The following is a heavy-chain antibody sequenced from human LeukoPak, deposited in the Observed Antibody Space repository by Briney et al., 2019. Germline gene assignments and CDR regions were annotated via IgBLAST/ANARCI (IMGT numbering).Heavy chain of an antibody. CDR1: GFTFSDHA. J-gene: IGHJ6*02. D-gene: IGHD2/OR15-2a*01. Sequence: GGSLRLSCAASGFTFSDHAMHWVRQPTGKGLEWVSSIGTVGDTYYSDSVKGRFTISRENTKNSWYLQMSSLRAGDTAVYYCLRDCNNIRCSGARMDVWGQGTTVIVSS. V-gene: IGHV3-13*01. CDR2: IGTVGDT. CDR3: LRDCNNIRCSGARMDV.